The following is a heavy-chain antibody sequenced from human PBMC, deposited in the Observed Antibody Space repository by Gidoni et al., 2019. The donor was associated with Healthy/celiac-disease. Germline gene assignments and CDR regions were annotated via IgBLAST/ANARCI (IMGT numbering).Heavy chain of an antibody. J-gene: IGHJ4*02. Sequence: EVQLLESGGGLVQHGGSLRLSCAASGFTFSSYAMSWVRQAPGKGLGWVSAISGSGGSTYYADSVKGRFTISRDNSKNTLYLQMNSLRAEDTAVYYCASQIPYYYDSSGLSFDYWGQGTLVTVSS. CDR3: ASQIPYYYDSSGLSFDY. CDR2: ISGSGGST. D-gene: IGHD3-22*01. CDR1: GFTFSSYA. V-gene: IGHV3-23*01.